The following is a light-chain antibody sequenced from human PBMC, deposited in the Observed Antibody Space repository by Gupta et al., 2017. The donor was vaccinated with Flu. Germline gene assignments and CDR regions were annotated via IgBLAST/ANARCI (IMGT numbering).Light chain of an antibody. V-gene: IGKV2-30*01. CDR2: QVS. J-gene: IGKJ1*01. CDR1: QGLVYSDGNTY. CDR3: MQGAHWPWA. Sequence: DVVMTQSPLSLPVTLAQPASISCRSSQGLVYSDGNTYLHWFQQRPGQSPRRLIYQVSYRDSGVPDRVSGSGSGTDFTLKISRVEAEDVGIYFCMQGAHWPWAFGQGTTVEIK.